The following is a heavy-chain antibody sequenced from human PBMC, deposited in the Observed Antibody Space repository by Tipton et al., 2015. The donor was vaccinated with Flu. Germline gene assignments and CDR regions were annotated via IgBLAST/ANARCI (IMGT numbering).Heavy chain of an antibody. D-gene: IGHD3-16*02. CDR2: INPDSGTT. V-gene: IGHV1-2*02. J-gene: IGHJ4*02. CDR1: GNTFIDYY. Sequence: QVQLVQSGAEVKKPGASVKVSCKASGNTFIDYYIHWVRQAPGQGLEWMGWINPDSGTTNYAQNFQGRVTLTGDPSISTAYMELNRLRSDDTALYYCLRLYRRDRGIWGQGTLVTVSS. CDR3: LRLYRRDRGI.